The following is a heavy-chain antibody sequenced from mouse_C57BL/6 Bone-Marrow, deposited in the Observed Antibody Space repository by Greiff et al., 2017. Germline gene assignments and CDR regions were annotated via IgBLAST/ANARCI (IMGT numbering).Heavy chain of an antibody. CDR2: IDPNSGGT. J-gene: IGHJ3*01. D-gene: IGHD3-2*01. Sequence: QVQLQQPGAELVKPGASVKLSCKASGYTFNSYWMHWVKQRPGRGLEWIGRIDPNSGGTKYNEKFQSKATLTVDKPSSTAYMHLSSLTSEDSAVYYCARSCDSSCDVAWFAYWGQGTLVTVSA. CDR3: ARSCDSSCDVAWFAY. V-gene: IGHV1-72*01. CDR1: GYTFNSYW.